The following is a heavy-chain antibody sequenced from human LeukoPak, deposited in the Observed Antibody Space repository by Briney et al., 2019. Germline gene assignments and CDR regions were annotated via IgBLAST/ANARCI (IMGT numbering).Heavy chain of an antibody. J-gene: IGHJ6*03. CDR3: AASEYSSSSDYYYMDV. V-gene: IGHV1-2*06. CDR1: GYTFTGYY. CDR2: INPNSGGT. Sequence: ASVKVSCKASGYTFTGYYMHWVRQAPGQGLEWMGRINPNSGGTNYAQKFQGRVTMTRDTSTSTVYMELSSLRSEDTAVYYCAASEYSSSSDYYYMDVWGKGTTVTVSS. D-gene: IGHD6-6*01.